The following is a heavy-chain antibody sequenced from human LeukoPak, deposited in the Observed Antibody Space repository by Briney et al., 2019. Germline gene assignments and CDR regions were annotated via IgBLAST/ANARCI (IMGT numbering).Heavy chain of an antibody. CDR1: GYTLTELS. D-gene: IGHD1-26*01. CDR2: FDPEDGET. J-gene: IGHJ5*02. Sequence: ASVKVSCKVSGYTLTELSMHWVRQAPGKGLEWMGGFDPEDGETIYAQKFQGRVTMTEDTSTDTAYMELSSLRSKDTAVYYCATISRFSGSYRVPKFDPWGQGTLVTVSS. V-gene: IGHV1-24*01. CDR3: ATISRFSGSYRVPKFDP.